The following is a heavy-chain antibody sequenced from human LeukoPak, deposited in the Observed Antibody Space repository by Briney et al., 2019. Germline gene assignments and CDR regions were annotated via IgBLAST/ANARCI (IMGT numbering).Heavy chain of an antibody. CDR3: ARDRCTDGSCYSDY. CDR1: GGSISSYY. Sequence: SETLSFTCTVSGGSISSYYGSWIRQPPGKGLEWIGYIYYSGSTNYNPSLKSRVTISVDTSKNQFSLKLSSVTAADTAVYYCARDRCTDGSCYSDYWGQGTLVTVSS. V-gene: IGHV4-59*12. CDR2: IYYSGST. D-gene: IGHD2-15*01. J-gene: IGHJ4*02.